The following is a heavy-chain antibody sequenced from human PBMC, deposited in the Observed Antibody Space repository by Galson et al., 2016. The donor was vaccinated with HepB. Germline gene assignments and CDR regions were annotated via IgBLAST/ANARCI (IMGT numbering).Heavy chain of an antibody. J-gene: IGHJ6*02. D-gene: IGHD3-22*01. CDR3: ARLIVTYYYDSSGSPRDYSYYGMDV. CDR2: IKQDGSEK. V-gene: IGHV3-7*01. Sequence: SLRLSCAASGFTFSRYWMSWVRQAPGKGLEWVANIKQDGSEKYYVDSVKGRFTISRDNAKNSLYLQMNSLRAEDTAVYYCARLIVTYYYDSSGSPRDYSYYGMDVWGQGTTVTASS. CDR1: GFTFSRYW.